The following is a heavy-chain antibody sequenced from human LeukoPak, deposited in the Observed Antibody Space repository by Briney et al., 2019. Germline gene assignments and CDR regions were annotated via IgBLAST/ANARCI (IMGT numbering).Heavy chain of an antibody. CDR1: GFTFSNAW. CDR3: ARIKCGGDCRGYYYYYHMDV. J-gene: IGHJ6*03. CDR2: IYHSGST. Sequence: GSLRLSCAASGFTFSNAWMSWVRQAPGKGLEWVGSIYHSGSTNYNPSLKSRLTISVDTSKNQFSLKLRSVTAADTAVYYCARIKCGGDCRGYYYYYHMDVWGKGTTVTISS. V-gene: IGHV4-38-2*01. D-gene: IGHD2-21*02.